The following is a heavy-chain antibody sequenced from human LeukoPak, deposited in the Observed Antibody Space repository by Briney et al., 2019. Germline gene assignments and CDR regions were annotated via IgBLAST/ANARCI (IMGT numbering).Heavy chain of an antibody. CDR3: AKEPLPHGYSFYFDF. Sequence: PGGSLRLSCAASGFTFSSYSLSWVRQAPGKGLEWVSSVSGSGFTTYYADSVKGRFTISRDNSKNTLYLQMNSLRAEDTAVYYCAKEPLPHGYSFYFDFWGQGTLVTVSS. CDR2: VSGSGFTT. J-gene: IGHJ4*02. D-gene: IGHD5-18*01. V-gene: IGHV3-23*01. CDR1: GFTFSSYS.